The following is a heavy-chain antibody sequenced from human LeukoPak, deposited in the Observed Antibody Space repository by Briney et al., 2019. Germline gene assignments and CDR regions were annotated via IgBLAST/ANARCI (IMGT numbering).Heavy chain of an antibody. V-gene: IGHV6-1*01. CDR3: ASAHCSGTSCYFWFDP. J-gene: IGHJ5*02. CDR2: TYYRSKWYN. D-gene: IGHD2-2*01. CDR1: GDSVSSNSAA. Sequence: SQTLSLTCAISGDSVSSNSAAWNWIRQSPSRGLEWLGRTYYRSKWYNDYAVSVKSRGTINPDTSKNQFSLHLHSVTPEDTAVYYCASAHCSGTSCYFWFDPWGQGTLVTVSS.